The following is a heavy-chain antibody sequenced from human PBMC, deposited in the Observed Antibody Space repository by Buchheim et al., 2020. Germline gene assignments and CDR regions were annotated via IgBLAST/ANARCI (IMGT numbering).Heavy chain of an antibody. V-gene: IGHV3-7*01. CDR2: IKQDGSEK. CDR1: GFTFSSYW. Sequence: EVQLVESGGGLVQPGGSLRLSCAASGFTFSSYWMSWVRQAPGKGLEWVANIKQDGSEKYYVDSGKGRFTIPRDNAKNSLYLQMNSLRAEDTAVYYCARADPYLYYYYGMDVWGQGTT. CDR3: ARADPYLYYYYGMDV. J-gene: IGHJ6*02.